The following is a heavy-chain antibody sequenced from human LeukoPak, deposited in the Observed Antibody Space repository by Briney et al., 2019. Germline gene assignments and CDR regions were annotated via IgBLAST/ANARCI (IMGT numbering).Heavy chain of an antibody. J-gene: IGHJ5*02. V-gene: IGHV1-24*01. D-gene: IGHD6-19*01. CDR3: ARDRTVAGTNWFDP. CDR1: GYTLTELS. Sequence: GASVKVSCKVSGYTLTELSMHWVRQAPGKGLEWMGGFDPEDGGTIYAQKFQGRVTMTRDTSTSTVYMELSSLRSEDTAVYYCARDRTVAGTNWFDPWGQGTLVTVSS. CDR2: FDPEDGGT.